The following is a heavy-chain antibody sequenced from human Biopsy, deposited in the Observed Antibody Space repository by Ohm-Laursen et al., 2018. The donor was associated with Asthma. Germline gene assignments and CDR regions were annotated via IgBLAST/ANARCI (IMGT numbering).Heavy chain of an antibody. CDR3: ARIPRRSGSYFVDY. D-gene: IGHD3-22*01. J-gene: IGHJ4*02. CDR2: IHHSGTS. CDR1: GDSIISGGCC. V-gene: IGHV4-31*03. Sequence: PSDTLSLTCTVSGDSIISGGCCWNWIRQHPGKGLEWIGYIHHSGTSYFNPSLKSRVSFSRDTSKNQFSLRLSSVTAADTAMYYCARIPRRSGSYFVDYWGQGTLVTVSS.